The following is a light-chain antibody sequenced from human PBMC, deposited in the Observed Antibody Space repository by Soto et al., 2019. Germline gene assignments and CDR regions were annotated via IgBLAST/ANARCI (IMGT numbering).Light chain of an antibody. CDR3: QHSSSDLIT. J-gene: IGKJ5*01. CDR1: QSISPF. Sequence: DIQLTPSPPXXXAXXXXXXXXLXRASQSISPFLNWYQCKPGKPPKLLIYESSNWRGGVSSRFSGSGSGTDFTLTIDRLQSDDFATYYCQHSSSDLITFGQGTRLEIK. V-gene: IGKV1-39*01. CDR2: ESS.